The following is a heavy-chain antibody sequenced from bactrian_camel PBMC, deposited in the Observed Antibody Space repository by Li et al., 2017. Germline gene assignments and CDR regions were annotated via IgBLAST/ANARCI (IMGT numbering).Heavy chain of an antibody. CDR2: TYLNGGRT. Sequence: HVQLVESGGGSVQAGGSLRLSCSLSEYDVTISCMGWFRQRPGKEREGVASTYLNGGRTYYADSVKGRFTISEDTASDTVSLQMNNLQPDDTAMYYCAADHEGTITKCPAPLNSRTYEYWGQGTQVTVS. J-gene: IGHJ4*01. D-gene: IGHD3*01. V-gene: IGHV3-3*01. CDR1: EYDVTISC. CDR3: AADHEGTITKCPAPLNSRTYEY.